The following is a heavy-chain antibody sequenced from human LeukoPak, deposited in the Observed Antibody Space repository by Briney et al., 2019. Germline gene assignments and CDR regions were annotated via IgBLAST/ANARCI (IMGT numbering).Heavy chain of an antibody. V-gene: IGHV3-30-3*01. CDR2: ISYDGSNK. J-gene: IGHJ6*04. CDR1: GFTFSSYA. D-gene: IGHD3-10*01. CDR3: ARDLLLWFGEWRYYYYGMDV. Sequence: GGSLRLSCAASGFTFSSYAMHWGRQAPGKGLEWVAVISYDGSNKYYADSVKGRFTISRDNSKNTLYLQMNSLRAEDTAVYYCARDLLLWFGEWRYYYYGMDVWGKGTTVTVSS.